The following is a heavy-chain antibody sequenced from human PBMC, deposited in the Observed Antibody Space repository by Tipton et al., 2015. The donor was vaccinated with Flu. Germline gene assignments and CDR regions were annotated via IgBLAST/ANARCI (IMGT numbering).Heavy chain of an antibody. CDR2: MNPDGSQK. Sequence: GSLRLSCAASGFTFNNFWMHWVRQAPGKGLEWVATMNPDGSQKYYVDSVRGRFTISRDNAKNSLYLQMNSLRGDDTAVYYCAKDNQLRTLTDNWFDPWGQGTLVTVSS. CDR3: AKDNQLRTLTDNWFDP. J-gene: IGHJ5*02. V-gene: IGHV3-7*01. CDR1: GFTFNNFW. D-gene: IGHD4-23*01.